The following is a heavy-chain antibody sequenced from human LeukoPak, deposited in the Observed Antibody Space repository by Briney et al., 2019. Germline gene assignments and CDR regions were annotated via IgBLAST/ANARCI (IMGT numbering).Heavy chain of an antibody. CDR2: ISASGNNT. D-gene: IGHD4-11*01. V-gene: IGHV3-23*01. CDR1: GFTFSSYA. J-gene: IGHJ4*02. CDR3: AKNRGNYYYFDY. Sequence: GGSLRLSCVASGFTFSSYAMSWVRQAPGKGLEWVSAISASGNNTYYADSVKDRFTISRDKSKNTLYLQMNSLGAEDTAVYYCAKNRGNYYYFDYWGQGTLVTVSS.